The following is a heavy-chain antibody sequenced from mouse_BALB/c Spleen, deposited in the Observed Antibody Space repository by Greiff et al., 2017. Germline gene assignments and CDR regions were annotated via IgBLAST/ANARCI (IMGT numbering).Heavy chain of an antibody. CDR2: ISSGGSYT. V-gene: IGHV5-6*01. CDR1: GFTFSSYG. J-gene: IGHJ4*01. Sequence: EVKLVESGGDLVKPGGSLKLSCAASGFTFSSYGMSWVRQTPDKRLEWVATISSGGSYTYYPDSVKGRFTISRDNAKNTLYLQMSSLKSEDTAMYYCARHEGSVDYWGQGTSVTVSS. CDR3: ARHEGSVDY. D-gene: IGHD1-1*01.